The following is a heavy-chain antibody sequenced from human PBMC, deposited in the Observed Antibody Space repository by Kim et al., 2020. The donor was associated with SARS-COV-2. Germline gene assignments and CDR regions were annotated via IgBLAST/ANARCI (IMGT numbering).Heavy chain of an antibody. V-gene: IGHV6-1*01. D-gene: IGHD3-3*01. J-gene: IGHJ6*02. CDR2: TYYRSKWHH. Sequence: SQTLSLTCAISGDSVSSNRAAWSWLRQSPSIGLEWLGWTYYRSKWHHDYALSVKSRITISPDTSKNQVSLQLNSVTPEDTAVYHCARTYDFWSGYLTGSGMDVWGQETRVTVCS. CDR3: ARTYDFWSGYLTGSGMDV. CDR1: GDSVSSNRAA.